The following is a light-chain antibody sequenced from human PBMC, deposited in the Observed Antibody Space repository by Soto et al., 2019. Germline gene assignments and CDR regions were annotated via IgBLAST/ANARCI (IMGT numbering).Light chain of an antibody. J-gene: IGKJ1*01. CDR3: MQARQTL. Sequence: DIVMTQSPLSLPVSPGEPASISCRSSQSLLHSDGYNYLDWYLQKPGQSPQLLIYLGSNRASGAPDRERGSGTGTDLKVKISRVEAEDVGVYYCMQARQTLFGQGTKVEIK. CDR2: LGS. V-gene: IGKV2-28*01. CDR1: QSLLHSDGYNY.